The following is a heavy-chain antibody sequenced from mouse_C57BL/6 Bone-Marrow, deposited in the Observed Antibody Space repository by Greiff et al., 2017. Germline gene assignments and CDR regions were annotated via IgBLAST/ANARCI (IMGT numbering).Heavy chain of an antibody. D-gene: IGHD1-1*01. CDR2: INHRSGGT. V-gene: IGHV1-54*01. CDR1: GYAFTNYL. CDR3: ARSGYYYGSSLFAY. Sequence: QVQLQQSGAELVRPGTSVKVSCKASGYAFTNYLIAWVKQRPGQGLEWIGVINHRSGGTNYHEKFKGKATLTADKSSSTAYMQLSSLTSEESAVYFCARSGYYYGSSLFAYWGQGTLVTVSA. J-gene: IGHJ3*01.